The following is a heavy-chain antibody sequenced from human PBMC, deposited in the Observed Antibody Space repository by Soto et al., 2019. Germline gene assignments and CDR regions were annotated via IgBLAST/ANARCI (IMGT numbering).Heavy chain of an antibody. D-gene: IGHD3-10*01. J-gene: IGHJ6*02. CDR3: AREGYYGSGSHIYYYYYYGMDV. Sequence: PSETLSLTCAVYGGSFSGYYWSWIRQPPGKGLEWIGEINHSGSTNYNPSLKSRVTISVDTSKNQFSLKLSSVTAADTAVYYCAREGYYGSGSHIYYYYYYGMDVWGQGTTVTVSS. CDR2: INHSGST. CDR1: GGSFSGYY. V-gene: IGHV4-34*01.